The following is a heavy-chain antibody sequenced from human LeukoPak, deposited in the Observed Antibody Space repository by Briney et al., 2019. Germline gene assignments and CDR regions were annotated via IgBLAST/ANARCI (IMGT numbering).Heavy chain of an antibody. CDR2: INPSGGST. Sequence: GASVKVSCKASGYTFTSYYMHWVRQAPGQGLEWMGIINPSGGSTSYAQKFQGRVTMTRDTSTSTVYMELSSLRSEDTAVYYCAREITIFGVVARRNWIDPWGQGTLVTVSS. CDR1: GYTFTSYY. V-gene: IGHV1-46*01. J-gene: IGHJ5*02. CDR3: AREITIFGVVARRNWIDP. D-gene: IGHD3-3*01.